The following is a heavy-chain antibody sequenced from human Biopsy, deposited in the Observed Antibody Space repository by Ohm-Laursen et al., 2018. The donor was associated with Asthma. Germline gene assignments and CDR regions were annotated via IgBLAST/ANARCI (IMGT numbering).Heavy chain of an antibody. CDR2: ISPGAGST. V-gene: IGHV3-23*01. CDR3: ARISICRTTTCYSYFSYSMDV. CDR1: GFTFSSYG. J-gene: IGHJ6*02. Sequence: GTLSLTCAAAGFTFSSYGMNWVRQAPGKGLQWVSSISPGAGSTYYADSVRGRFTISRDNSNTVFLQMNSLRAEDTAVYYCARISICRTTTCYSYFSYSMDVWGQGTTVTVSS. D-gene: IGHD2-2*01.